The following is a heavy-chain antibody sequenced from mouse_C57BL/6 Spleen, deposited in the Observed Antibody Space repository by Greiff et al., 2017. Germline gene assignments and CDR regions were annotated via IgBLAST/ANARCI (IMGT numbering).Heavy chain of an antibody. D-gene: IGHD1-1*01. CDR1: GYTFTSYW. Sequence: QVQLQQPGAELVMPGASVKLSCKASGYTFTSYWMHWVKQRPGQGLEWIGEIDPSDSYTNYNQKFKGKSTLTVDKSASPAYMQLSSLTSEDSAVYYCARRSSSDAMEYWGQGTSVTVSS. CDR2: IDPSDSYT. CDR3: ARRSSSDAMEY. J-gene: IGHJ4*01. V-gene: IGHV1-69*01.